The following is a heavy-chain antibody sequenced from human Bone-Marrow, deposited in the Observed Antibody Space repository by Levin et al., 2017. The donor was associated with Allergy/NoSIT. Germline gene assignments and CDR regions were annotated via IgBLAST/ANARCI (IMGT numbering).Heavy chain of an antibody. V-gene: IGHV3-23*01. CDR1: GFSFSNYA. J-gene: IGHJ4*02. Sequence: PGGSLRLSCAASGFSFSNYAMNWVRQAPGKGLEWVSNIFVSGAATYYADSVKGRFTISRDNSKNTLYLQMNSLRVEDTAVYYCAKDFCNRDSCILGGEYWGQGALVTVSS. CDR2: IFVSGAAT. D-gene: IGHD2-21*01. CDR3: AKDFCNRDSCILGGEY.